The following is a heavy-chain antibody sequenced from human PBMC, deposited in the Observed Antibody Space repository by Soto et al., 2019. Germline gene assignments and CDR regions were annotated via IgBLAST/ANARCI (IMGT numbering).Heavy chain of an antibody. CDR3: ARVERAYSSSSELNYYYYYMDV. CDR1: GSTVSSNY. D-gene: IGHD6-6*01. Sequence: GGSLRLSCAASGSTVSSNYMSWVRQAPGKGLEWVSVIYSGGSTYYADSVKGRFTISRDNSKNTLYLQMNSLRAEDTAVYYCARVERAYSSSSELNYYYYYMDVWGKGTTVTVSS. J-gene: IGHJ6*03. V-gene: IGHV3-66*01. CDR2: IYSGGST.